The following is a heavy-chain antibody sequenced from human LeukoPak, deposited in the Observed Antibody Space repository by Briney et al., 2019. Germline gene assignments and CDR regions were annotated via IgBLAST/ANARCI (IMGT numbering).Heavy chain of an antibody. V-gene: IGHV3-23*01. CDR1: GFTFSSYA. J-gene: IGHJ4*02. CDR2: ISGSGGSI. Sequence: GGSLRLSCAASGFTFSSYAMSWVRQAPGKGLEWVSAISGSGGSIYYADSVKGRFTISRDNSKNTLYLQMNSLRAEDTAVYYCAKLTVRGVRGGYFDYWGQGTLVTVSS. D-gene: IGHD3-10*01. CDR3: AKLTVRGVRGGYFDY.